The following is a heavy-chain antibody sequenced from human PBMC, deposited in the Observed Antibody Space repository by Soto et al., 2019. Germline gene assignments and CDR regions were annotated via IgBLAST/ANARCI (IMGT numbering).Heavy chain of an antibody. CDR2: IWYDGSKK. J-gene: IGHJ6*02. CDR3: ARDSSSWFPSYHYYGMYV. V-gene: IGHV3-33*01. Sequence: QVQLVESGGGVVQPGRSLRLSCAASGFTFSSDGMHWVRQAPGKGLEWVAVIWYDGSKKYYADSVKGRFTISRDNSKNTLYLQMNRLRAEYTAVYYCARDSSSWFPSYHYYGMYVWCQGTTVTVSS. D-gene: IGHD6-13*01. CDR1: GFTFSSDG.